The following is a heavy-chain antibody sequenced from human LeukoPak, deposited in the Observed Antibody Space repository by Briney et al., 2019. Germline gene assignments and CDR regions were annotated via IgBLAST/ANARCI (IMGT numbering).Heavy chain of an antibody. CDR2: FDPEDGET. D-gene: IGHD3-3*01. Sequence: ASVKVSCKVSGYTLTELSMHWVRQAPGKGLEWMGGFDPEDGETIYAQKFQGRVTMTEDTSTDTAYMELSSLRSEDKAVYYCATTYSGDITIFGVVISYWGQGTLVTVSS. CDR3: ATTYSGDITIFGVVISY. V-gene: IGHV1-24*01. J-gene: IGHJ4*02. CDR1: GYTLTELS.